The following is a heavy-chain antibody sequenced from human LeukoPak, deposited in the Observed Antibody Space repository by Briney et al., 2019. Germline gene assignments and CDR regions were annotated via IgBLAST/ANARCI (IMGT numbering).Heavy chain of an antibody. CDR2: ISAYNGNT. D-gene: IGHD2-2*01. V-gene: IGHV1-18*01. Sequence: ASVKVSCKASGYTFTSYGISWVRQAPGQGLEWMGRISAYNGNTNYAQKLQGRVTMTTDTSTSTAYMELRSLRSDDTAVYYCARWAVVPAAIDFDYWGQGTLVTVSS. J-gene: IGHJ4*02. CDR3: ARWAVVPAAIDFDY. CDR1: GYTFTSYG.